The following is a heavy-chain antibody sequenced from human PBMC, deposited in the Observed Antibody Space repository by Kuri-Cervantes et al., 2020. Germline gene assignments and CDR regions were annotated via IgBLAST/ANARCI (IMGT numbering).Heavy chain of an antibody. J-gene: IGHJ4*02. CDR2: TYYRSKWYN. CDR1: GDSVSSNSAA. D-gene: IGHD4-17*01. Sequence: SETLSLTCAISGDSVSSNSAAWSWIRQSPSRGLEWLGRTYYRSKWYNDYAVSVKSRISINPDTSINHFPLQLNSVTPDDTAVYYCARGNTVTRTFDYWGQGTLVTVSS. V-gene: IGHV6-1*01. CDR3: ARGNTVTRTFDY.